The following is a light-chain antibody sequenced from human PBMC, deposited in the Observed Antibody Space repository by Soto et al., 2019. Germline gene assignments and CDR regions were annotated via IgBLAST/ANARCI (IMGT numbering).Light chain of an antibody. CDR1: SSDVGGYNS. V-gene: IGLV2-8*01. CDR3: SSHSGSSNFYV. J-gene: IGLJ1*01. Sequence: QSALTQPPSASGSPGQSVTISCTGTSSDVGGYNSVSWFQQRPGKAPKLLIYEVTKRPSGVPDRFSGSKSGNTASLTVSGLQAEDEADYSCSSHSGSSNFYVFGTGTKLTVL. CDR2: EVT.